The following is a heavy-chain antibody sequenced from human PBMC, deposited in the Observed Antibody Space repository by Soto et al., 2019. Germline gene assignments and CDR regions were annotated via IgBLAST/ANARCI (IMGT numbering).Heavy chain of an antibody. CDR2: VYHSGST. CDR1: GYSISSGYF. J-gene: IGHJ4*02. V-gene: IGHV4-38-2*01. CDR3: ARARDDYISFDY. D-gene: IGHD4-4*01. Sequence: KPSETLSLTCAVSGYSISSGYFWGWIRRPPGKGLEWIGSVYHSGSTYYNPSLKCRATLPVDTSKNRFSLQLSSVTAADTAVYYWARARDDYISFDYWGQGNLVTVSS.